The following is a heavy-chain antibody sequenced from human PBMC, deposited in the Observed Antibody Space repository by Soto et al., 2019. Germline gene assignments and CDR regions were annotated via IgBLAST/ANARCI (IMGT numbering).Heavy chain of an antibody. D-gene: IGHD2-15*01. V-gene: IGHV1-46*01. J-gene: IGHJ4*02. CDR1: GYTFTSYG. CDR2: INPSGGST. Sequence: GASVKVSCKASGYTFTSYGISWVRQAPGQGLEWMGIINPSGGSTSYAQKFQGRVTMTRDTSTSTVYMELSSLRSEDTAVYYCARPFSGGKDYWGQGTLVTVSS. CDR3: ARPFSGGKDY.